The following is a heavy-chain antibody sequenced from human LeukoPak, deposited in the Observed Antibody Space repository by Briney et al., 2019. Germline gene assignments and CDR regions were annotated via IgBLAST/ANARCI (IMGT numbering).Heavy chain of an antibody. V-gene: IGHV3-7*01. J-gene: IGHJ6*03. Sequence: GGSLRLSCAASGFTFSTSWMSWVRQAPGKGLEWVANIQQDGSAKYYVDSVKGRFTISRDNAKNSLYLQMNSLRAEDTAVYYCARDGYSSYYYYYYYMDVWGKGTTVTVSS. CDR1: GFTFSTSW. D-gene: IGHD6-6*01. CDR3: ARDGYSSYYYYYYYMDV. CDR2: IQQDGSAK.